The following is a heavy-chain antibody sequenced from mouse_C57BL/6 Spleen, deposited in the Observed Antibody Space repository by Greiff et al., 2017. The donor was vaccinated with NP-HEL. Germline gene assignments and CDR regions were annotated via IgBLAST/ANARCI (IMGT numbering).Heavy chain of an antibody. D-gene: IGHD4-1*01. CDR2: IYASDSAT. J-gene: IGHJ4*01. Sequence: QVQLQQPGAELVRPGSSVKLSCTASGYTFTSYWMDWVQQSPGQGLEWIGNIYASDSATHYTQKFKDKATFNVDKSSSKAYMQLSSLKSEDSAVYYCARLGPDYYAMDDWGKGTSVTVSS. CDR3: ARLGPDYYAMDD. V-gene: IGHV1-61*01. CDR1: GYTFTSYW.